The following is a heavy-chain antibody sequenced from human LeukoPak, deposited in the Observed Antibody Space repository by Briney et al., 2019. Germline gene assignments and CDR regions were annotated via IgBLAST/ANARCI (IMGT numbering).Heavy chain of an antibody. J-gene: IGHJ6*01. Sequence: GGSLRLSCAASGFTFSSYGMHWVRQAPGKGLEWVAVISYDGSNKYYADSVKGRFTISRDNSKNTLYLQMNSLRAEDTAVYYCARTNYYGSGSYYDADYYYGLDVWGQGTTVTVSS. D-gene: IGHD3-10*01. CDR1: GFTFSSYG. CDR3: ARTNYYGSGSYYDADYYYGLDV. CDR2: ISYDGSNK. V-gene: IGHV3-30*03.